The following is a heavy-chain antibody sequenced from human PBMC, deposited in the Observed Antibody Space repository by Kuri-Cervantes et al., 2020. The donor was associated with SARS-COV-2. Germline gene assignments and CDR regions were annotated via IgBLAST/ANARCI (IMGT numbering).Heavy chain of an antibody. V-gene: IGHV4-39*01. J-gene: IGHJ5*02. CDR1: GGSISSSSYY. CDR3: ARPKLGRRWGRGQLHRTGWFDP. CDR2: IYYSGST. Sequence: SETLSLTCTVSGGSISSSSYYWGWIRQPPGKGLEWIGSIYYSGSTYYNPSLKSRVTISVDTSKNQFSLKLSSVTAADTAVYYCARPKLGRRWGRGQLHRTGWFDPWGQGTLVTVSS. D-gene: IGHD2-2*01.